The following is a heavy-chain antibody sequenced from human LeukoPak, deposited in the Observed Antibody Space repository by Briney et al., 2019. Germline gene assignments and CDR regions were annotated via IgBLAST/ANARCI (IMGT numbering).Heavy chain of an antibody. D-gene: IGHD3-3*01. Sequence: SETLSLTCTVSGGSISSSSYYWGWIRQPPGTGLEWFGSIYYSGSTYYNPSLKSRVTISVDTSKNQFSLKLSSVTAADTAVYYCAREFLEWLLPDYYFDYWGQGTLVTVSS. CDR1: GGSISSSSYY. V-gene: IGHV4-39*07. CDR2: IYYSGST. J-gene: IGHJ4*02. CDR3: AREFLEWLLPDYYFDY.